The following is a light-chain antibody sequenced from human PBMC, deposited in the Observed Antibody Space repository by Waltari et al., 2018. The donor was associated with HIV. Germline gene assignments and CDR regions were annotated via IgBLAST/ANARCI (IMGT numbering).Light chain of an antibody. CDR1: RSNIGKNF. J-gene: IGLJ3*02. V-gene: IGLV1-47*01. CDR3: VTWDDSLSGWV. Sequence: QSVLTQPPSASGTPGQRVTISCSGSRSNIGKNFIYWYQQFPGTAPKLLIYRNDQRPSGVPDRFSGSKSGTSASLTISGLRSEDEADYYCVTWDDSLSGWVFGGGTKLTVL. CDR2: RND.